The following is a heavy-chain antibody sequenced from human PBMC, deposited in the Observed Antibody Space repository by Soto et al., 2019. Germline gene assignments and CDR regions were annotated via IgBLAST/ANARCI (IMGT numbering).Heavy chain of an antibody. CDR1: GGTFSSYA. CDR3: ARVLVGATTHYYYGMDV. D-gene: IGHD1-26*01. CDR2: IIPIFGTA. J-gene: IGHJ6*02. Sequence: SVKVSCKASGGTFSSYAISWVRQAPGQGLEWMGGIIPIFGTANYAQKFQGRVTITADESTSTAYMELSSLRSKDTAVYYCARVLVGATTHYYYGMDVWGQGTTVTVSS. V-gene: IGHV1-69*13.